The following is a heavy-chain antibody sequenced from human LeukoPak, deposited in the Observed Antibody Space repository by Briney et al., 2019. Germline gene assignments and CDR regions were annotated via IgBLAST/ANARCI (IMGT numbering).Heavy chain of an antibody. CDR1: GITFSSHW. J-gene: IGHJ4*02. D-gene: IGHD5-24*01. V-gene: IGHV3-74*01. CDR3: ARDDNYGIQK. CDR2: INRDGNRT. Sequence: PGRSLRLSCAASGITFSSHWMHWVRQAPGKGLVWVSLINRDGNRTNYADSVKGRFTISRDNAKNTLYLQMNSLRAEDTAVYYCARDDNYGIQKWGQGTLVTVSS.